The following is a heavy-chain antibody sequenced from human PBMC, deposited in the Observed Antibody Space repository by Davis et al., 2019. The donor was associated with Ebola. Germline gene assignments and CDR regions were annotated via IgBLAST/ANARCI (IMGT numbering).Heavy chain of an antibody. D-gene: IGHD4-17*01. CDR2: IRSKANRYAT. Sequence: GESLKISCAASGFTFSGSAMHWVRQASGKGLEWVGRIRSKANRYATAYAASVKGRFTISRDDSKNTAYLQMNSLKTEDTAVYYCARGTVTTSLFDILYYYGMDVWGQGTTVTVSS. CDR3: ARGTVTTSLFDILYYYGMDV. J-gene: IGHJ6*02. V-gene: IGHV3-73*01. CDR1: GFTFSGSA.